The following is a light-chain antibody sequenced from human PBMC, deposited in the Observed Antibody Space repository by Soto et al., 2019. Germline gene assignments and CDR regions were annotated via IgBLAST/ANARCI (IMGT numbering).Light chain of an antibody. V-gene: IGLV1-51*01. Sequence: QSVLTQPPSVSAAPRQRVTISCSGSSSNIGNNYVSWYQQLPGTAPKLLIYDNNKRPSGIPDRISGSKSGTSATLGITGLQTGDEADYYCGTWDSSLSAVVFGGGTKLTVL. J-gene: IGLJ2*01. CDR1: SSNIGNNY. CDR2: DNN. CDR3: GTWDSSLSAVV.